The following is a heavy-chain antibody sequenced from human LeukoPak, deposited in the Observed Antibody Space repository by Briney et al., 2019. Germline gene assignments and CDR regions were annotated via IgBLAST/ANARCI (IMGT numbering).Heavy chain of an antibody. D-gene: IGHD6-19*01. J-gene: IGHJ4*02. CDR3: AKGRLYSSGWYYFDY. CDR2: ISGSGGST. CDR1: GFTFSSYA. Sequence: GGSLRLSCAASGFTFSSYAMSWVRQAPGKGLEWVSAISGSGGSTYYADSVKGRFTISRDNSKNTLYLQMNSLRAEDTAVYYCAKGRLYSSGWYYFDYWGQGTLVTVSS. V-gene: IGHV3-23*01.